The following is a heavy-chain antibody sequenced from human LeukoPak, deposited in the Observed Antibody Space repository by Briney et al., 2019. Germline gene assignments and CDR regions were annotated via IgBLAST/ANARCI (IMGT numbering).Heavy chain of an antibody. J-gene: IGHJ4*02. CDR3: ARADYGDYGFFDY. CDR1: GGSFSGYY. Sequence: SETLSLTCAVYGGSFSGYYWSWIRQPPGKGLEWIGEINHSGSTNYNPSLKSRVTISVDTSKNQFSLKLSSVTAADTAVYYCARADYGDYGFFDYWGQGTLVTVSS. V-gene: IGHV4-34*01. D-gene: IGHD4-17*01. CDR2: INHSGST.